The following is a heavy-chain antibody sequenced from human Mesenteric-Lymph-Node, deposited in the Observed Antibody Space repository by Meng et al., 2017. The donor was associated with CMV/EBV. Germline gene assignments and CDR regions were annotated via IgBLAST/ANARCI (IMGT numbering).Heavy chain of an antibody. V-gene: IGHV3-74*03. CDR3: TRGESGYGRFDS. D-gene: IGHD5-12*01. J-gene: IGHJ5*01. CDR1: GFIFSSHC. Sequence: SCAASGFIFSSHCMHWVRQGPGKGLVWVSRISSDATTTTYAASVKGRFTITRDNAGDTLYLHMNSLRDEDMGIYYCTRGESGYGRFDSWGQGTLVTVSS. CDR2: ISSDATTT.